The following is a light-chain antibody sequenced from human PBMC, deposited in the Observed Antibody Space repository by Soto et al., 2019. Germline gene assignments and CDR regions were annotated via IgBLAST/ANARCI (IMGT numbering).Light chain of an antibody. J-gene: IGKJ2*01. CDR1: QSISTW. Sequence: DIQMTQSPSTLSASVGDRVTITCRASQSISTWLAWYQQKPEIAPNLLIYEASNLESGVPSRFSGSGSGTEFTLTISSLQPDDFATYYCQQYDTFPFTFGQGTKLEI. CDR2: EAS. CDR3: QQYDTFPFT. V-gene: IGKV1-5*03.